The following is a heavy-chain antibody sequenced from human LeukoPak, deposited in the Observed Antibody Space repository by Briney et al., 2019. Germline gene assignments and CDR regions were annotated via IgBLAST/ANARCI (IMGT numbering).Heavy chain of an antibody. V-gene: IGHV4-39*07. D-gene: IGHD1-26*01. CDR1: GGSISSSSYY. Sequence: SETLSLTCTVSGGSISSSSYYWGWIRQPPGKGLEWIGSIYYSGSTYYNPSLKSRVTISVDTSKNQFSLKLSSVTAADTAVYYCARLAAGYREQPWWFDPWGQGTLVTVSS. CDR2: IYYSGST. CDR3: ARLAAGYREQPWWFDP. J-gene: IGHJ5*02.